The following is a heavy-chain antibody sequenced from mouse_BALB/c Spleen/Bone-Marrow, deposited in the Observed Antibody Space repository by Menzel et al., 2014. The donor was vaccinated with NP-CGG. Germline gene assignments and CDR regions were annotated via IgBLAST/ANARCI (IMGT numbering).Heavy chain of an antibody. J-gene: IGHJ3*01. Sequence: QVQLQQSGPELAKPGALVKISCKASGYTFTSYDINWVKQRPGQGLEWIGWIYPGDGSTKYNEKFKGKATLTADKSSSTAYMQLSSLTSENSAVYFCARSLSTRRIRGFAYWGQGTLVTVSA. CDR1: GYTFTSYD. CDR3: ARSLSTRRIRGFAY. V-gene: IGHV1S56*01. D-gene: IGHD2-4*01. CDR2: IYPGDGST.